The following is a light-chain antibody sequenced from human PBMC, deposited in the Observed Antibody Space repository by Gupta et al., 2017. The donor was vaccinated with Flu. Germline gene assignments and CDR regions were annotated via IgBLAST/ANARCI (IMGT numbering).Light chain of an antibody. CDR2: GAS. CDR3: QQYNNWPPLT. J-gene: IGKJ4*01. CDR1: KSVSSN. V-gene: IGKV3-15*01. Sequence: ATLSVSPGERATLSCRASKSVSSNLAWYQQKPGQAPRLLIYGASTRATGIPARFSGSGSGTEFTLTISSLQSEDFAVYYCQQYNNWPPLTFGGGTKVEIK.